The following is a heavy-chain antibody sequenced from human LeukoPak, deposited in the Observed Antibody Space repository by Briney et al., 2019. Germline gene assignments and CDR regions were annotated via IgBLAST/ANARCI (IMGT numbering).Heavy chain of an antibody. D-gene: IGHD3-16*01. Sequence: PSQTLSLTCTVSGGSISSGDYYWSWIRQPPGKGLEWIGYIYYSGSTYYNPSLKSRVTISVDTSKNQFSLKLSSVTAADTAVYYCAREGGLGAYYFDYWGQGTLVTVSS. CDR2: IYYSGST. CDR3: AREGGLGAYYFDY. V-gene: IGHV4-30-4*08. J-gene: IGHJ4*02. CDR1: GGSISSGDYY.